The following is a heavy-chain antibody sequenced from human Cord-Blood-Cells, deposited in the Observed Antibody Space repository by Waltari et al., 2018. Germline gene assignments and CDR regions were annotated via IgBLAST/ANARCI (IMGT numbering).Heavy chain of an antibody. J-gene: IGHJ6*02. CDR3: AGDLGQYYYGSGSFQDYYDGMDV. CDR2: IIPIFGTA. D-gene: IGHD3-10*01. Sequence: VQLVQSGAEVQKPGSSVNVSCKASGGTLGSYAISWVRQAPGQGLESLGGIIPIFGTANYAQKVQGRVTITADESTSTAYMELSSLRSEDTAVYYCAGDLGQYYYGSGSFQDYYDGMDVWGQGTTVTGS. CDR1: GGTLGSYA. V-gene: IGHV1-69*01.